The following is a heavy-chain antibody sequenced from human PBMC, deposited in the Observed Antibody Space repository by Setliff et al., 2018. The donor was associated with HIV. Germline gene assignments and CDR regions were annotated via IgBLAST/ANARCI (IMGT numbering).Heavy chain of an antibody. J-gene: IGHJ4*02. CDR2: ISSSGTNI. V-gene: IGHV3-11*01. D-gene: IGHD1-26*01. CDR3: TKREAGAKPFDY. Sequence: PGGSLRLSCAASGFTFSDYYMSWIRQAPGKGLEWVSYISSSGTNIYYVDSVKGRFIISRDNSKNMLYLQMNSLRAEDTALYYCTKREAGAKPFDYWGRGTLVTVSS. CDR1: GFTFSDYY.